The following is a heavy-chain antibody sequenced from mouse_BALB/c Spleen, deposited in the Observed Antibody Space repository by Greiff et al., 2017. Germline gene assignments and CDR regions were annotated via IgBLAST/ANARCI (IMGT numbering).Heavy chain of an antibody. Sequence: QVQLKESGAELVRPGASVKLSCKASGYTFTSYWINWVKQRPGQGLEWIGNIYPSDSYTNYNQKFKDKATLTVDKSSSTAYMQLSSPTSEDSAVYYCTRAGMITTGAMDDWGQGTSVTVSS. CDR3: TRAGMITTGAMDD. J-gene: IGHJ4*01. CDR1: GYTFTSYW. CDR2: IYPSDSYT. D-gene: IGHD2-4*01. V-gene: IGHV1-69*02.